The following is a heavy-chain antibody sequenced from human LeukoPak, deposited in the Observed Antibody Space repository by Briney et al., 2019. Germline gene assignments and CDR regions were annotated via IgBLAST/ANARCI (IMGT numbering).Heavy chain of an antibody. CDR3: ARVRYSSGGTAFDI. CDR2: IYYSGST. V-gene: IGHV4-39*07. CDR1: GGSISSSSYY. J-gene: IGHJ3*02. Sequence: SETLSLTCTVSGGSISSSSYYWGWIRQPPGKGLEWIGSIYYSGSTYYNPSLKSRVTISVDTSKNQFSLKLSSVTAADTAVYYCARVRYSSGGTAFDIWGQGTMVTVSS. D-gene: IGHD6-19*01.